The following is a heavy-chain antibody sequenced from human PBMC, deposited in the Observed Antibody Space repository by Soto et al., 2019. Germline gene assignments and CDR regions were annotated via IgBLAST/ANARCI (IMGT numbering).Heavy chain of an antibody. CDR2: IYYDGSV. CDR1: GGAIRNSIYY. Sequence: PSETLSLTCTVSGGAIRNSIYYWGWIRQPPGKGLEWIGTIYYDGSVAYSPSPKSRVTLSVDTSRNHFSVKINSVTAADTAVYFCARHRIAVAGPLDYWGQGTLVTVSS. V-gene: IGHV4-39*01. CDR3: ARHRIAVAGPLDY. D-gene: IGHD6-19*01. J-gene: IGHJ4*02.